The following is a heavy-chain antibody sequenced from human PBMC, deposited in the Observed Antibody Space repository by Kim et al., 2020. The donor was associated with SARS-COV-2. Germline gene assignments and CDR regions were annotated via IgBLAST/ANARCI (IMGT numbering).Heavy chain of an antibody. V-gene: IGHV3-13*04. CDR3: ARGRWGGLGGDAFDI. D-gene: IGHD3-3*01. Sequence: GGSLRLSCAASGFTFSSYDMHWVRQATGKGLEWVSAIGTAGDTYYPGSVKGRFTISRENAKNSLYLQMNSLRAGDTAVYYCARGRWGGLGGDAFDIWGQGTMVTVSS. CDR2: IGTAGDT. CDR1: GFTFSSYD. J-gene: IGHJ3*02.